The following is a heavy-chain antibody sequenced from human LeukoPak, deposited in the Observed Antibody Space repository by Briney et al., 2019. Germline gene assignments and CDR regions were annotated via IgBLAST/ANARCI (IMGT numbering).Heavy chain of an antibody. CDR1: GFSLSGYW. V-gene: IGHV3-74*03. CDR3: TRVQAGRSGLMDV. CDR2: IGSDGSGT. D-gene: IGHD2-8*02. J-gene: IGHJ6*02. Sequence: PGGSLRLSCAASGFSLSGYWMHWARQIPGKGLMWVARIGSDGSGTTYADPVKGRFTISRDNSKNTLYLQMNSLRDEDAAVYHCTRVQAGRSGLMDVWGRGTTVTVSS.